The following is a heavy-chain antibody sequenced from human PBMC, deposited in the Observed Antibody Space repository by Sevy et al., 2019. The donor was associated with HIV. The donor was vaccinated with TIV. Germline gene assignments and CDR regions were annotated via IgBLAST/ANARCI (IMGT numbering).Heavy chain of an antibody. Sequence: GGSLRLSCAASGFNIRTYWMLWVRQAPGKGLEWVANINEDGTTMYYLDSVKGRFTTSRDNAENSVFLQMHSLRVEDTAVYYCVRAMLKADSLWGQGTLVTVSS. J-gene: IGHJ4*02. CDR3: VRAMLKADSL. CDR1: GFNIRTYW. CDR2: INEDGTTM. V-gene: IGHV3-7*01. D-gene: IGHD2-2*01.